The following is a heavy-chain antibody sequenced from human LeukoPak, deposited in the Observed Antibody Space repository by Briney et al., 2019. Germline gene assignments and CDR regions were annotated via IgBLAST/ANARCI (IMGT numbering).Heavy chain of an antibody. CDR1: GYTFTSYG. V-gene: IGHV1-18*01. D-gene: IGHD3-22*01. J-gene: IGHJ6*02. CDR2: ISAYNCNT. Sequence: ASVKVSCKASGYTFTSYGISGVRQAPGQGLEGMGWISAYNCNTNYAQKLQGRVTMTTDTSTNTAYLELRILKSDDTAGYYCSRDRNLYYYDSSGDLYGMDVWGQGTTVTVSS. CDR3: SRDRNLYYYDSSGDLYGMDV.